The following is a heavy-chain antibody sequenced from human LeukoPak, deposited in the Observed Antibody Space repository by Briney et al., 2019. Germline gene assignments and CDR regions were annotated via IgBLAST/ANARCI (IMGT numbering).Heavy chain of an antibody. CDR1: GFTLRTYS. V-gene: IGHV3-48*01. Sequence: PRGSLRLSCEVTGFTLRTYSMNWVRQAPGKGLEWVSYISSSSNTIYYADSVKGRFTISRDNDKKSLYLQMLSLRAEDSAVYYCAIIFSGTYYGTMDVWGRGTTVTVSS. CDR2: ISSSSNTI. J-gene: IGHJ6*03. CDR3: AIIFSGTYYGTMDV. D-gene: IGHD1-26*01.